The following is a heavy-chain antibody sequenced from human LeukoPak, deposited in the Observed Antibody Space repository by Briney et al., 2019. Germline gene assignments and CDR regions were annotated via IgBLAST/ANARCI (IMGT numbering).Heavy chain of an antibody. V-gene: IGHV1-18*04. CDR1: GYTFTSYG. J-gene: IGHJ5*02. CDR3: ARDGFTITMVRGVIINWFDP. D-gene: IGHD3-10*01. Sequence: GASVKVSCKASGYTFTSYGISWVRQAPGQGLEWMGWISAYHGNTNYAQKLQGRVTMTTDPYTSTAYMELRSLRSDDTAVYYCARDGFTITMVRGVIINWFDPWGQGTLVTVSS. CDR2: ISAYHGNT.